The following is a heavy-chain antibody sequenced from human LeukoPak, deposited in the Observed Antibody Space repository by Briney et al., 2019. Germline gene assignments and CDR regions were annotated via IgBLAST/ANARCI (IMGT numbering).Heavy chain of an antibody. D-gene: IGHD6-19*01. J-gene: IGHJ3*02. CDR3: ARAVAGTGWAFDI. V-gene: IGHV4-59*01. CDR2: VYYSGST. CDR1: GGSISHFY. Sequence: SETLSLTCTVSGGSISHFYWSWIRQPPGKGLDWIGYVYYSGSTNYNPSLKSRVTISVDTSKNQFSLKLSSVTAADTAVYYCARAVAGTGWAFDIWGQGTMVTVSS.